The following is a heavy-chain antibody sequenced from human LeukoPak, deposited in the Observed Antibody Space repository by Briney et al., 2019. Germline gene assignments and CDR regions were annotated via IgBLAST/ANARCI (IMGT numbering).Heavy chain of an antibody. CDR1: GDSISSGNYY. V-gene: IGHV4-30-4*01. CDR3: AREFWSGSYSDK. D-gene: IGHD3-3*01. J-gene: IGHJ4*02. Sequence: PQTLSLTCTVSGDSISSGNYYWTWIRQPPGKGLEWIGYIYYSGSTFYNPSLKSRVTISVDTSKNEFSLKLSSVTAADTAVYYCAREFWSGSYSDKWGQGTLVTVSS. CDR2: IYYSGST.